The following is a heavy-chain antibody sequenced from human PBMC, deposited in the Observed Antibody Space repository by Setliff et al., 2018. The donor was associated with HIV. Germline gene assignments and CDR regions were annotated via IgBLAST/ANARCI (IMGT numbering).Heavy chain of an antibody. V-gene: IGHV4-39*01. CDR2: IYYSGSI. CDR1: GGSISSSSDY. CDR3: ARQNSGWGVGLYYFDH. J-gene: IGHJ4*02. Sequence: PSETLSLTCSVSGGSISSSSDYWGWIRQPPGKGLEWIGSIYYSGSIYYNPSLKSRVTISVDTPNNHFSLRLSSVTAADTALYYCARQNSGWGVGLYYFDHWGQGTQVTVSS. D-gene: IGHD6-19*01.